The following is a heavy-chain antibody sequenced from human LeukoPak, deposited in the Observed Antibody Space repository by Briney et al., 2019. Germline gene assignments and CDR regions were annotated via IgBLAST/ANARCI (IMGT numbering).Heavy chain of an antibody. V-gene: IGHV4-34*01. CDR1: GGSFSGYY. CDR3: ARAYGGRFDY. J-gene: IGHJ4*01. Sequence: SETLSLTCAVSGGSFSGYYWSWIRQPPGEGLEWIGEIDQGGGTNHNPSLKSRVTLSVDRSKSQFSLRLSSVTAADTAVYYCARAYGGRFDYWGHGALVTVSS. D-gene: IGHD4-23*01. CDR2: IDQGGGT.